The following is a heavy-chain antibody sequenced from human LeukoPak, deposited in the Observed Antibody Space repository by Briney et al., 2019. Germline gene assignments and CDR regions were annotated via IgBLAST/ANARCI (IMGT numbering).Heavy chain of an antibody. CDR3: ARLPKSYTRSSGPREYSFYYMDA. J-gene: IGHJ6*03. CDR1: GDSISIYY. V-gene: IGHV4-4*07. CDR2: VSTSGNT. Sequence: PSGTLSLTCAVSGDSISIYYWSWIRHPAGKGLEWIGRVSTSGNTNYNPSLKSRVAMSLDTSKNQFSLKLTSVTAADTAIYYCARLPKSYTRSSGPREYSFYYMDAWGKGTSVTVSS. D-gene: IGHD6-6*01.